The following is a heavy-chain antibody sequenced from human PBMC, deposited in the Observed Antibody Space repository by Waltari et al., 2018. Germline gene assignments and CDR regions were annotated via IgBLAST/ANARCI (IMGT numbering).Heavy chain of an antibody. V-gene: IGHV4-38-2*01. CDR2: IYHSGST. D-gene: IGHD3-3*01. Sequence: QVQLQESGPGLVKPSETLSLTCAVSGYSISHGYYRGWTRQPPGKGLEWIGSIYHSGSTYYKSSLKSRVTISVDTSKRNFSLKLSSVTAADTAVYCCARHGTRITMRSSFDYWGQGILVTVSS. J-gene: IGHJ4*02. CDR3: ARHGTRITMRSSFDY. CDR1: GYSISHGYY.